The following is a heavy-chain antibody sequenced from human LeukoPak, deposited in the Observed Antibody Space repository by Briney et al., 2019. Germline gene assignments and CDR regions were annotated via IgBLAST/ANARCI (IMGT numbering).Heavy chain of an antibody. CDR1: GASIKTYY. D-gene: IGHD4-17*01. CDR3: ARGFGYGDLAAFDY. Sequence: SETLSLTCNVSGASIKTYYWTWIRQPPGKGLEYVGYIYSRGSTNYNPSLKSRVTLSVDTSKNQFSLKLSSVTAADTAVYYCARGFGYGDLAAFDYWGQGTLVTVSS. CDR2: IYSRGST. J-gene: IGHJ4*02. V-gene: IGHV4-59*08.